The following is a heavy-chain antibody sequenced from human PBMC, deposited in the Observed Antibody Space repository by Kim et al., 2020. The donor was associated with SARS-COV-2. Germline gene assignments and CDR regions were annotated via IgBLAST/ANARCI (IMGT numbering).Heavy chain of an antibody. V-gene: IGHV4-39*07. CDR2: IYYSGST. Sequence: SETLSLTCTVSGGSISSSSYYWGWIRQPPGKGLEWIGSIYYSGSTYYNPSLKSRVTISVDTSKNQFSLKLSSVTAADTAVYYCARSTATISFYLYFDLWGRGTLVTVSS. CDR3: ARSTATISFYLYFDL. D-gene: IGHD6-25*01. CDR1: GGSISSSSYY. J-gene: IGHJ2*01.